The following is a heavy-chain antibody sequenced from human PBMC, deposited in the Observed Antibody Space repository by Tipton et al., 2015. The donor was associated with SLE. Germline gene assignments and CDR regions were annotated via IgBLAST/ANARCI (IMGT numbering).Heavy chain of an antibody. CDR1: GYSITSGYY. CDR3: ARGGRQLVPFTWFDT. V-gene: IGHV4-38-2*02. Sequence: TLSLTCTVSGYSITSGYYWNWIRQSPGKGLEWIGQINRDGSSNYNPSLKSRVTISVGTTTNHFSLTLASVAAADTAVYFCARGGRQLVPFTWFDTWGQGTLVTVSS. D-gene: IGHD5-24*01. CDR2: INRDGSS. J-gene: IGHJ5*02.